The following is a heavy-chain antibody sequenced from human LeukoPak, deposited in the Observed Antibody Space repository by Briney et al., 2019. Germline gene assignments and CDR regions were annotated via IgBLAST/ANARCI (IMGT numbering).Heavy chain of an antibody. D-gene: IGHD3-10*01. CDR1: GFTSSSYA. CDR2: ISESGSST. V-gene: IGHV3-23*01. CDR3: AKGGKMVRGVVWRDAFDV. J-gene: IGHJ3*01. Sequence: GGSLRLSCAASGFTSSSYAMRWVRQAPEKGLEWVSSISESGSSTDYADSVKGRFTISRDNSKNMLYLQMNSLGADDTAVYYCAKGGKMVRGVVWRDAFDVWGQGTMVTVSS.